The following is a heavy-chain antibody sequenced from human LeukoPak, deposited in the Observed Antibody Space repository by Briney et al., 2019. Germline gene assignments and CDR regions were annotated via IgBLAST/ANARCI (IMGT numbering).Heavy chain of an antibody. Sequence: GGSLRLSCAASGFTFSSYAMSWVRQAPGKGLEWVSVISGSGDSAYYADSVKGRFTISRDNSKNTLYLQMNSLRAEDTAVYYCAREEGTDCGGDCYSGYWGQGTLVTVSS. D-gene: IGHD2-21*02. J-gene: IGHJ4*02. CDR3: AREEGTDCGGDCYSGY. V-gene: IGHV3-23*01. CDR1: GFTFSSYA. CDR2: ISGSGDSA.